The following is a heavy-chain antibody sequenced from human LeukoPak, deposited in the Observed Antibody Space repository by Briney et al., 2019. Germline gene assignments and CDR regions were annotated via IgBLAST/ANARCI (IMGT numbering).Heavy chain of an antibody. V-gene: IGHV4-4*07. Sequence: SETLSLTCTVSGGSISSYYWSWIRQPAGKGLEWIGRIYTSGSTNYNPSLKSRVTMSVDTSKNQFSLKLSSVTAADTAVYYCARDRRIAAAGSYAFDIWGQGTMVTVSS. J-gene: IGHJ3*02. CDR1: GGSISSYY. CDR3: ARDRRIAAAGSYAFDI. D-gene: IGHD6-13*01. CDR2: IYTSGST.